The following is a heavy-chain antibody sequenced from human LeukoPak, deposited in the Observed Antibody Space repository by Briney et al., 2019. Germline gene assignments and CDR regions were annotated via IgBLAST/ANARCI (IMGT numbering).Heavy chain of an antibody. V-gene: IGHV3-48*01. J-gene: IGHJ3*02. Sequence: GGSLRLSCAASGFTFSSYSMNWVRQAPGKGLEWVSYIRSSSSNIYYADSVKGRFTISRDNSKNTLHLQMNSLRAEDTAVYYCARDLLLWFGELPSGAFDIWGQGTMVTVSS. CDR3: ARDLLLWFGELPSGAFDI. D-gene: IGHD3-10*01. CDR1: GFTFSSYS. CDR2: IRSSSSNI.